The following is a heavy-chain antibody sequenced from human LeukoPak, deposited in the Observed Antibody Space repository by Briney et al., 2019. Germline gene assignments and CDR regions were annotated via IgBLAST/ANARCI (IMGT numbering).Heavy chain of an antibody. V-gene: IGHV3-23*01. J-gene: IGHJ4*02. Sequence: PGGSLRLSCAAFGFTFTSYAMSWVRQAPGEGLEWVSAITGTGGSTYYAASVKGRFTVSRDNSKNTLYLQMNSLRAEDTAVYYCAKYCSGGSCLDYWGQGTLVTVSS. CDR1: GFTFTSYA. CDR2: ITGTGGST. CDR3: AKYCSGGSCLDY. D-gene: IGHD2-15*01.